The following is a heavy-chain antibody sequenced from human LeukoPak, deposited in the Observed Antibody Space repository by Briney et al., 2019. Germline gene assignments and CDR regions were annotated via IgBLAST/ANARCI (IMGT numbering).Heavy chain of an antibody. CDR3: ARHYMVRGATRYYFDY. CDR1: GGSISNDY. D-gene: IGHD3-10*01. V-gene: IGHV4-59*08. CDR2: IYYSGST. J-gene: IGHJ4*02. Sequence: SETLFLTCTVSGGSISNDYWNWIRQSPDKGLEWIGHIYYSGSTNYNPSLKSRVTISVDTSKNQFSLKLTSVTAADAAVYYCARHYMVRGATRYYFDYWGQGTLVSVSS.